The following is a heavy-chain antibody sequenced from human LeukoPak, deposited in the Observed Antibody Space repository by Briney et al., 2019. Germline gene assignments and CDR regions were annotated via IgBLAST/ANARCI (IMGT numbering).Heavy chain of an antibody. Sequence: ASVKVSCKASGYTFTSYGISWVRQAPGQGLEWMGWISVYNGNTNYEQKLQGSVTMTTATSTSKAYMELRSLRSDETAVDYCARDAYSEAGTVYYYYGMDVWGQGTTVTVSS. CDR1: GYTFTSYG. CDR2: ISVYNGNT. V-gene: IGHV1-18*01. D-gene: IGHD1-1*01. CDR3: ARDAYSEAGTVYYYYGMDV. J-gene: IGHJ6*02.